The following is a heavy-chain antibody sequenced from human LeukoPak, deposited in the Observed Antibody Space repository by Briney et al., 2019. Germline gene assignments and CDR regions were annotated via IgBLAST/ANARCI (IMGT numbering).Heavy chain of an antibody. CDR3: ARAQSTRLDY. Sequence: GGSLRLSCAASGFTFSSYSMNWVRQAPGKGLEWVSSISSSSSYIYYADSVEGRFTISRDNAKNSLYLQMNSLRAEDTAVYYCARAQSTRLDYWGQGTLVTVSS. J-gene: IGHJ4*02. D-gene: IGHD2-2*01. CDR1: GFTFSSYS. V-gene: IGHV3-21*01. CDR2: ISSSSSYI.